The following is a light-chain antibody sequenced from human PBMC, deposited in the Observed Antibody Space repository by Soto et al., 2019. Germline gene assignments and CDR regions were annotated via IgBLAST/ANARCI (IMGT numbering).Light chain of an antibody. V-gene: IGLV2-14*03. J-gene: IGLJ1*01. CDR3: SSNTRGPLIV. CDR2: DVA. CDR1: SADVGTSNF. Sequence: QSVLTQPASVSGSPGQSITISCTGISADVGTSNFVSWYQHHPGKAPRLILYDVANRPSGVSNRFSGSKSGDTASLTISGLQADDEADYYCSSNTRGPLIVIGSGTKVTVL.